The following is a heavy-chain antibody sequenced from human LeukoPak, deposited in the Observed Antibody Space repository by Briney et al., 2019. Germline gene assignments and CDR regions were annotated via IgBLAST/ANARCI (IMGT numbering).Heavy chain of an antibody. J-gene: IGHJ4*02. CDR2: TYYGGRT. V-gene: IGHV4-59*08. CDR3: ARHSLKLVDWDFDY. CDR1: AGSISSYH. Sequence: KPSQTLSLICSVAAGSISSYHWSWIRQPPGKGLEWIGYTYYGGRTNYNPSLKSRVTISVDTSKKQVSLTVCSVTAADTAIYYCARHSLKLVDWDFDYWGQGTLDTLSS. D-gene: IGHD3-9*01.